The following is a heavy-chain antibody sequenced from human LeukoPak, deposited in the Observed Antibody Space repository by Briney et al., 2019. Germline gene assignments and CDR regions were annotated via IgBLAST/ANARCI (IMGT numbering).Heavy chain of an antibody. D-gene: IGHD4-17*01. V-gene: IGHV1-8*01. CDR1: GYTFTSHD. CDR3: ARGLDYGLYYWYYYMDV. J-gene: IGHJ6*03. Sequence: ASVKVSCKASGYTFTSHDINWVRQATGQGLEWMGWMNPNSGNTGYAQKFQGRVTMTRNTSISTAYMELSSLRSEDTAVYYCARGLDYGLYYWYYYMDVWGKGTTVTVSS. CDR2: MNPNSGNT.